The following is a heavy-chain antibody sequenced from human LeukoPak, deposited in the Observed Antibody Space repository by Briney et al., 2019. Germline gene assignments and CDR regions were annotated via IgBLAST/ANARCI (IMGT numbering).Heavy chain of an antibody. J-gene: IGHJ4*02. D-gene: IGHD3-22*01. V-gene: IGHV1-2*02. CDR2: INPNSGGT. CDR3: AKDYLPYYYDSSGYLK. CDR1: GYTFTGYY. Sequence: GASVKVSCKASGYTFTGYYMHWVRQAPGQGLEWMGWINPNSGGTNYAQKFQGRVTMTRDTSISTAYMELSRLRSDDTAVYYCAKDYLPYYYDSSGYLKWGQGTLVTVSS.